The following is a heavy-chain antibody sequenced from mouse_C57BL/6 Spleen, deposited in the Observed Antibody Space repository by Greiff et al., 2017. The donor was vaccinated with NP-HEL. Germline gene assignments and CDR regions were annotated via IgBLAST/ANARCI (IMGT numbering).Heavy chain of an antibody. V-gene: IGHV1-55*01. D-gene: IGHD1-1*01. CDR3: ARRFITTVGGYFDV. J-gene: IGHJ1*03. CDR1: GYTFTSYW. CDR2: IYPGSGST. Sequence: QVQLQQPGAELVKPGASVKMSCKASGYTFTSYWITWVKQRPGQGLEWIGDIYPGSGSTNYNEKFKSKATLTVDTSSSTAYMQLSSLTSEDSAVYYCARRFITTVGGYFDVWGTGTTVTVSS.